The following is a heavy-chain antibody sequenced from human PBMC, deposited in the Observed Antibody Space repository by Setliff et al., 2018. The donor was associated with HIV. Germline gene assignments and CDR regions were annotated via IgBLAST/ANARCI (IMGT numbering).Heavy chain of an antibody. CDR3: ARGGSCTNGVCFLKAFDI. J-gene: IGHJ3*02. Sequence: WASVKVSCKTSGYTFTGYFMHWVRQAPRQGPEWMGWINPESGDTNYAQKFQGRLTMTRDTSINTAYMELSRLTSDDTAVYYCARGGSCTNGVCFLKAFDIWGQGTMVTVSS. V-gene: IGHV1-2*02. CDR2: INPESGDT. D-gene: IGHD2-8*01. CDR1: GYTFTGYF.